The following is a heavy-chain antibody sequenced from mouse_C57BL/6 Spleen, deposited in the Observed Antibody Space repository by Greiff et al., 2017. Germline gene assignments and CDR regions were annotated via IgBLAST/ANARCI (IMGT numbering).Heavy chain of an antibody. CDR2: IYTGSGSI. D-gene: IGHD2-4*01. J-gene: IGHJ1*03. Sequence: QVQLQQSGAELVKPGASVKLSCKASGYTFTEYTIHWVKQRSGQGLEWIGWIYTGSGSIQYNETLKDKATLTADKSSSTVYMEISRLTSEDSAVYFCARHEVPYYDYGTWYFDVWGTGTTVTVSS. V-gene: IGHV1-62-2*01. CDR1: GYTFTEYT. CDR3: ARHEVPYYDYGTWYFDV.